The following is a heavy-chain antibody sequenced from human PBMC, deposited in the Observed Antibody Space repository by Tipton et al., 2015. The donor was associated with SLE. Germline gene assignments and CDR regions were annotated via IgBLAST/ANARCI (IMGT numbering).Heavy chain of an antibody. Sequence: SLRLSCAASGFTFSSYSMNWVRQAPGKGLEWVSAISGSGSSTYYADSVKGRFTISRDNSKNTLYLQMNSLRAEDTAVYYCARVGIYWYFDLWGRGTLVTVSS. CDR2: ISGSGSST. J-gene: IGHJ2*01. V-gene: IGHV3-23*01. CDR1: GFTFSSYS. D-gene: IGHD7-27*01. CDR3: ARVGIYWYFDL.